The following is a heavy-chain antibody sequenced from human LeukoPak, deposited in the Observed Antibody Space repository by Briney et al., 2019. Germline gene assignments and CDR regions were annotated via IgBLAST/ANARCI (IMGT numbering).Heavy chain of an antibody. J-gene: IGHJ2*01. CDR2: IYTSGST. V-gene: IGHV4-4*07. D-gene: IGHD5-18*01. CDR3: ARPYQGYSCGTYWYFDV. CDR1: GGSISSYY. Sequence: PSETLSLTCTVSGGSISSYYWSWIRQPAGKGLEWIGRIYTSGSTNYNPSLKSRVTMSVDTSKNQFSLKLSSVTAADTAVYYCARPYQGYSCGTYWYFDVWGRGTLVTVSS.